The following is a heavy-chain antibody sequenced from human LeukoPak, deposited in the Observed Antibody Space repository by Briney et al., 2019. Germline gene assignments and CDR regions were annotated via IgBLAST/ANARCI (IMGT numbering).Heavy chain of an antibody. CDR3: ARGPGSGSYFAWFDP. CDR2: INQSGST. Sequence: SETLSLTCAAYGGSFSGYYWSWIRQPPGKGLEWIGEINQSGSTKYNPSFESRVTISVDTSKNQLSLKLSSVTAADTAVYYCARGPGSGSYFAWFDPWGQGDLVTVSS. CDR1: GGSFSGYY. J-gene: IGHJ5*02. D-gene: IGHD3-10*01. V-gene: IGHV4-34*01.